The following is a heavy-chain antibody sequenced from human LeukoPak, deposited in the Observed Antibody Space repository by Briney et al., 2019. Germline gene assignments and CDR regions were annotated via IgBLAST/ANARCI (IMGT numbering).Heavy chain of an antibody. CDR1: GGSISSGSYC. Sequence: SETLSLTCTVSGGSISSGSYCWSWIRQPAGKALEWIGRIYTSGSTNYNPSFKSRVTISVDTSKNQFSLKLSSVTAADTAVYYCARDNRAAYYYYMDVWGKGTTVTISS. V-gene: IGHV4-61*02. CDR3: ARDNRAAYYYYMDV. CDR2: IYTSGST. D-gene: IGHD1-14*01. J-gene: IGHJ6*03.